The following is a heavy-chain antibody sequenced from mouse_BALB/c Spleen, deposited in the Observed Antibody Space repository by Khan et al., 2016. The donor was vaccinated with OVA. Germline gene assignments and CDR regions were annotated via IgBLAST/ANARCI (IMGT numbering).Heavy chain of an antibody. CDR3: ARPPYFSYTLDY. Sequence: VQLQESGPELKKPGETVKISCKASGYTFTNYGMNWVKQSPGKALKWMGWINTYTGESTYADDFKGRFAFSLETSASTAYLQINNLKNEDTATYFCARPPYFSYTLDYWGQGTSVTVSS. D-gene: IGHD2-10*01. CDR1: GYTFTNYG. J-gene: IGHJ4*01. CDR2: INTYTGES. V-gene: IGHV9-3-1*01.